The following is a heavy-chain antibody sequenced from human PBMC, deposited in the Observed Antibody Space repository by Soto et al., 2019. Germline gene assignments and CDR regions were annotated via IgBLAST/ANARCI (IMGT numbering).Heavy chain of an antibody. D-gene: IGHD3-3*01. V-gene: IGHV4-59*08. J-gene: IGHJ4*02. CDR3: ARLGGYYQAFDN. CDR2: IYYTGTS. CDR1: GGSIRNNY. Sequence: SETLSLTCTVSGGSIRNNYWSWIRQPPGKGLEWVGYIYYTGTSKYNPSLKSRVTISVDSSKNQFSLKLDSVTAADTAVYYCARLGGYYQAFDNRGKGTLVTVSS.